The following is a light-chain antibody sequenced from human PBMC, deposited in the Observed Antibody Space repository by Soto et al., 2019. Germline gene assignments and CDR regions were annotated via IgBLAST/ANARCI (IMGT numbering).Light chain of an antibody. CDR2: VES. J-gene: IGKJ4*01. CDR1: QTISSW. Sequence: DIQMTQSPSTLSGSVGDRVTVTGRASQTISSWLAWYQQKPGKAPKLLISVESNLQSGVPSRFSGRGSGTEFTLTISSLQPEDFATYYCQQSYTTPLTFGGGTKGDIK. V-gene: IGKV1-39*01. CDR3: QQSYTTPLT.